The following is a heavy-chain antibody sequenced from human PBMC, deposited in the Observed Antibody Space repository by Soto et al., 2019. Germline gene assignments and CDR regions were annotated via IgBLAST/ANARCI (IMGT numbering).Heavy chain of an antibody. Sequence: PGGSLRLSCAASGFTFSSYGMHWVRQAPGKGLEWVAVISYDGSNKYYADSVKGRFTISRDNSKNTLYLQMNSLRAEDTAVYYCAKHYYGSGSYNYWGQGTLVTVSS. D-gene: IGHD3-10*01. CDR2: ISYDGSNK. V-gene: IGHV3-30*18. CDR1: GFTFSSYG. J-gene: IGHJ4*02. CDR3: AKHYYGSGSYNY.